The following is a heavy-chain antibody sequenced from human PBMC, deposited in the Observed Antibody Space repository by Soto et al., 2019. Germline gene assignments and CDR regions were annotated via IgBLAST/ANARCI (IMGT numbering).Heavy chain of an antibody. CDR2: INHSGST. D-gene: IGHD6-19*01. J-gene: IGHJ4*02. V-gene: IGHV4-34*01. CDR3: ARGPMAGRNDY. Sequence: SETLSLTCAVYGGSFSGYYWSWIRQPPGKGLEWIGEINHSGSTNYNPSLKSRVTISVDTSKNQFSLKLSSVTAADTAVYYCARGPMAGRNDYWGQGTLVTAPQ. CDR1: GGSFSGYY.